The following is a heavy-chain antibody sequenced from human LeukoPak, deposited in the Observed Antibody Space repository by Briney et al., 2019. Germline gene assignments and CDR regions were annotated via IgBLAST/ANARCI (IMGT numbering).Heavy chain of an antibody. CDR1: GFTFSSYS. J-gene: IGHJ4*02. CDR3: AKGSWDSSGWYRDY. V-gene: IGHV3-23*01. CDR2: ISGSGGST. D-gene: IGHD6-19*01. Sequence: GGSLRLSCAASGFTFSSYSMNWVRQAPGKGLEWVSAISGSGGSTYYADSVKGRFTISRDNSKNTLYLQMNSLRAEDTAVYYCAKGSWDSSGWYRDYWGQGTLVTVSS.